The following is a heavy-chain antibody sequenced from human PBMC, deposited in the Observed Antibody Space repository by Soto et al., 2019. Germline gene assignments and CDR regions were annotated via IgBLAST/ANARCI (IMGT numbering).Heavy chain of an antibody. CDR3: ARQGYSSGWYLDY. V-gene: IGHV4-39*01. Sequence: SETLSLTCTVSGGSISSGSYYWGWIRQPPGKGLEWIGSIYYSGSTYYNPSLKSRVTISVDTSKNQFSLKLSSVTAADTAVYYCARQGYSSGWYLDYWGQGTLVTVSS. J-gene: IGHJ4*02. D-gene: IGHD6-19*01. CDR2: IYYSGST. CDR1: GGSISSGSYY.